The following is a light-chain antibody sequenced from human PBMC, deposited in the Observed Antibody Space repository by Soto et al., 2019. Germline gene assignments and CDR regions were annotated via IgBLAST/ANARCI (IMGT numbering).Light chain of an antibody. CDR1: SSDVATYNL. V-gene: IGLV2-23*02. CDR2: EVT. Sequence: QPALTQPASVSGSPGQSITISCTGTSSDVATYNLVSWYQQRPGTAPQLIIYEVTKRPSGVSTRFSGSQSGNTASLTISGLQADDEADYYCCSRVFGGGTKLTVL. CDR3: CSRV. J-gene: IGLJ3*02.